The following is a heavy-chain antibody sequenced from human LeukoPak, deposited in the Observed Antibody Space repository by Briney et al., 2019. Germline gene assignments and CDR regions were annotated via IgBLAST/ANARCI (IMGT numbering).Heavy chain of an antibody. V-gene: IGHV3-30*02. Sequence: GGSLRLSCAASGFTFSSYGMHWVRQAPGKGLEWVAFIRYDGSNKYYADSVKGRFTISRDNSKNTLYLQMNSLRAEDTAVYYCAKDKGGVYYDSSGYWPDAFDIWGQGTMVTVSS. J-gene: IGHJ3*02. CDR2: IRYDGSNK. CDR3: AKDKGGVYYDSSGYWPDAFDI. CDR1: GFTFSSYG. D-gene: IGHD3-22*01.